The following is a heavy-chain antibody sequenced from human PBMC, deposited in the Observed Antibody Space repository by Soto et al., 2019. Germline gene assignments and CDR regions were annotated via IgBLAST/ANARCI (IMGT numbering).Heavy chain of an antibody. CDR3: ARLLTTGGRHLCQAGVCPNMGGMDV. CDR2: IYPFDSEV. V-gene: IGHV5-51*01. D-gene: IGHD2-8*01. J-gene: IGHJ6*02. CDR1: GYNFNTYW. Sequence: GASLKISCQGFGYNFNTYWIAWVRQMPGGGLDRMGIIYPFDSEVTYNPSFQGLVTLAVDKSIRTAYLQWSSLKASDSAISFCARLLTTGGRHLCQAGVCPNMGGMDVWGQGTTVTVSS.